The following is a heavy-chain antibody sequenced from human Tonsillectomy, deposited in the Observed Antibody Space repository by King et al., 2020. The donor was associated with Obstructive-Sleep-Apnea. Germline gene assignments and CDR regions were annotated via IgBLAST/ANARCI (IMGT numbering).Heavy chain of an antibody. J-gene: IGHJ6*02. Sequence: VQLQQWGAGLLKPSETLSLTCAVYDGSFSSSYWSWIRQPPGKGLEWIGEINHSGSSNCNPSLKSRVTVSVDTSKNQFSLKLSSVTAADTAVYYCARVEEGGSIRCYGLDVWGQGTTVTVSS. V-gene: IGHV4-34*01. CDR3: ARVEEGGSIRCYGLDV. CDR1: DGSFSSSY. D-gene: IGHD2-2*01. CDR2: INHSGSS.